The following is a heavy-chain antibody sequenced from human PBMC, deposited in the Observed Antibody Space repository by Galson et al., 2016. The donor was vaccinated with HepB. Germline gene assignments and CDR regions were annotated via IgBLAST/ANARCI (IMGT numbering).Heavy chain of an antibody. J-gene: IGHJ3*02. D-gene: IGHD2-8*01. CDR1: GYTFISYD. CDR3: ARGGGWGYWTDGVWSDHALDI. V-gene: IGHV1-8*01. CDR2: MNLRSGNT. Sequence: SVKVSCKASGYTFISYDINWVRQATGQGLEWMGWMNLRSGNTGYAQKFQGRVTITRNTSISTAYMELSSLKSEDTAVYYWARGGGWGYWTDGVWSDHALDIWGQGTLVTVSS.